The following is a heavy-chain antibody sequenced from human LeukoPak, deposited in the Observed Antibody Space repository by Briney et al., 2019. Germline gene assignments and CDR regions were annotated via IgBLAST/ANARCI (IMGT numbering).Heavy chain of an antibody. J-gene: IGHJ4*02. V-gene: IGHV1-18*01. D-gene: IGHD3-10*01. CDR1: GYTFTSYG. CDR3: ARVSSGSYYQTKPRFSLDY. Sequence: ASVKVSCKASGYTFTSYGISWVRQAPGQGLEWMGWISAYNGNTNYAQKLQGRVTMTTDTSTSTAYMELRSLRSDDTAVYYCARVSSGSYYQTKPRFSLDYWGQGTLVTVSS. CDR2: ISAYNGNT.